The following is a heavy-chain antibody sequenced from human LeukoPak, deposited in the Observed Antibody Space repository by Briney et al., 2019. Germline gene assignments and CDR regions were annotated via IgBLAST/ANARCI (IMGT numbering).Heavy chain of an antibody. J-gene: IGHJ4*02. CDR2: ISGRGTYI. D-gene: IGHD3-22*01. CDR3: AAYDSSGYVDY. V-gene: IGHV3-21*01. CDR1: GFLFSGYS. Sequence: GGSLRLSCAASGFLFSGYSMNWVRQAPGKGLEWVSFISGRGTYIYYADSVKGRFTISRDNAKNSVSLQMSSLRADDTAVYYCAAYDSSGYVDYWGQGTLVTVSS.